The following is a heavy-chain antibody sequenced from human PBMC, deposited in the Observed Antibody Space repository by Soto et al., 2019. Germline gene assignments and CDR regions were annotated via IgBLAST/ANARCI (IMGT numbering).Heavy chain of an antibody. V-gene: IGHV3-7*01. D-gene: IGHD3-10*01. CDR1: GFPSSTYW. CDR2: IKQDGSEK. Sequence: SLRLSCAASGFPSSTYWMSWVRQPPGKGLEWVANIKQDGSEKYYVDSVKGRFTTSRDNAKNSLYLQMNSLRAEDTAVYYCARVMVDYYGSGSYYPYYYYMDVWGKGTTVTVSS. CDR3: ARVMVDYYGSGSYYPYYYYMDV. J-gene: IGHJ6*03.